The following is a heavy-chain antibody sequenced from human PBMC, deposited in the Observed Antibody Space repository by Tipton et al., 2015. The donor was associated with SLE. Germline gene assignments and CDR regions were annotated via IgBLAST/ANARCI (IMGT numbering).Heavy chain of an antibody. CDR1: GGSISSYY. CDR3: ARAYGYDLFDY. D-gene: IGHD5-12*01. V-gene: IGHV4-4*08. J-gene: IGHJ4*02. Sequence: TLSLTCTVSGGSISSYYWSWIRQPPGKGLEWIGYIYTSGSTNYNPSLKSRVTISVDTSKNQFSLKLSSVTAADTAVYYCARAYGYDLFDYWGQGTLVTVSS. CDR2: IYTSGST.